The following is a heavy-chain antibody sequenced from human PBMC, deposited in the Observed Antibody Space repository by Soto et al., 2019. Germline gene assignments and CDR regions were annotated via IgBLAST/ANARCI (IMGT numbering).Heavy chain of an antibody. D-gene: IGHD6-19*01. CDR1: GFILSRHA. CDR3: AKDRGGGWVIDY. V-gene: IGHV3-23*01. J-gene: IGHJ4*02. CDR2: IGYRTTDT. Sequence: EVLLLQSGGGLAQPGESLTLSCATSGFILSRHAMSWVRQAPGKGLDWVSVIGYRTTDTYYADSVKGLFTISRDESKNTVYLQMNNLRVEATAVYYCAKDRGGGWVIDYWGQGTLVTVSS.